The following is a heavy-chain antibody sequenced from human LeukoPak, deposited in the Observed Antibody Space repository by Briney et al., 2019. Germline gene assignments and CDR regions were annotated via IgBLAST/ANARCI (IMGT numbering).Heavy chain of an antibody. Sequence: ASVKVSCKASGYTFTSLGITWVRQAPGQGLEWMGWISGDNGSTYYAQKLQGRVTLTTDTSTSTAYMELRSLTSDDTAVYYCARDCDRSGYYCYWGQGTQVTVSS. D-gene: IGHD3-22*01. CDR3: ARDCDRSGYYCY. V-gene: IGHV1-18*01. J-gene: IGHJ4*02. CDR1: GYTFTSLG. CDR2: ISGDNGST.